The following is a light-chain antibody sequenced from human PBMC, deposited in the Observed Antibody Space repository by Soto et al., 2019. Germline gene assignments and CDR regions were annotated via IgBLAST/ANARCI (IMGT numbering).Light chain of an antibody. CDR3: QQYESPPPT. J-gene: IGKJ2*01. Sequence: DIVMTQSPDSLAVSLGERATINCKSSQSVLYSSNNKNYLAWYQQRPGQPPKLLIYWASTRESGVPDRFSGRGSGKDFTLTITSLQAEDVAVYYCQQYESPPPTFGRGTKLEIK. CDR2: WAS. V-gene: IGKV4-1*01. CDR1: QSVLYSSNNKNY.